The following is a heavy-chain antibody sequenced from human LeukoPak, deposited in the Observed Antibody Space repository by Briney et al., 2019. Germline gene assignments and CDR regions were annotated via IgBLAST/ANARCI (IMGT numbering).Heavy chain of an antibody. Sequence: PGGSLRLSCTASGFTFGDYAMTWVRQAPGKGLEWVSYISSSSSTIYYADSVKGRFTISRDNAKNSLYLQMNSLRAEDTAVYYCARGVVIFDYWGQGTLVTVSP. CDR3: ARGVVIFDY. CDR1: GFTFGDYA. D-gene: IGHD3-3*01. J-gene: IGHJ4*02. CDR2: ISSSSSTI. V-gene: IGHV3-48*01.